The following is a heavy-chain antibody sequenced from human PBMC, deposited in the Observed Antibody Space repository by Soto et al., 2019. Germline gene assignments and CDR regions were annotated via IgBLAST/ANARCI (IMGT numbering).Heavy chain of an antibody. CDR3: ATVHSSSWYGLGNNWFDP. CDR2: FDPEDGET. D-gene: IGHD6-13*01. CDR1: GYTLTELS. V-gene: IGHV1-24*01. J-gene: IGHJ5*02. Sequence: GASVKVSCKVSGYTLTELSMHWVRQAPGKGLEWMGGFDPEDGETIYAQKFQGRVTMTEDTSTDTAYMELSSLRSEDTAVYYCATVHSSSWYGLGNNWFDPWGQGTLVTVSS.